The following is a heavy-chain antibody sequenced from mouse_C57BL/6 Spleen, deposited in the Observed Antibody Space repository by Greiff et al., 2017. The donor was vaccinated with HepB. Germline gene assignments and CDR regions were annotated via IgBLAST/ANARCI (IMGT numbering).Heavy chain of an antibody. D-gene: IGHD1-1*01. J-gene: IGHJ4*01. Sequence: EVKLVESGPELVKPGASVKIPCKASGYTFTDYNMDWVKQSHGKSLEWIGDINPNNGGTIYNQKFKGKATLTVDKSSSTAYMELRSLTSEDTAVYYCARTFITTVVAGAMDYWGQGTSVTVSS. CDR3: ARTFITTVVAGAMDY. CDR2: INPNNGGT. V-gene: IGHV1-18*01. CDR1: GYTFTDYN.